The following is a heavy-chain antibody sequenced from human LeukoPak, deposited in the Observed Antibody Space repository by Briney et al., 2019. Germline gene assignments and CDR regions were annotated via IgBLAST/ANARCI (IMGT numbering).Heavy chain of an antibody. D-gene: IGHD4-23*01. CDR3: ARGSGGNPVSY. Sequence: GGSLRLSCVTSGFDFSPFEMNWVRQAPGKGLEWVSYINSRFDTLYADSVKGRFTISRDNSKNTLYLQMDSLRADDTAVYYCARGSGGNPVSYWGQGTLVTVSS. CDR1: GFDFSPFE. CDR2: INSRFDTL. J-gene: IGHJ4*02. V-gene: IGHV3-48*03.